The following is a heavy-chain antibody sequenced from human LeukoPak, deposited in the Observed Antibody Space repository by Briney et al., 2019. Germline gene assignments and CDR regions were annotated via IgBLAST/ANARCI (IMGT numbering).Heavy chain of an antibody. V-gene: IGHV3-53*01. J-gene: IGHJ3*01. CDR2: IGASEST. CDR3: AKDIQLST. Sequence: PGGYLRLSCADSGFTVSSNYMRWVRQAPGKGLEWVSLIGASESTYYADSVKGRFTISRDNSKNTLSLQMNSLRVEDTAMYFCAKDIQLSTWGLGTTVTVSS. D-gene: IGHD5-24*01. CDR1: GFTVSSNY.